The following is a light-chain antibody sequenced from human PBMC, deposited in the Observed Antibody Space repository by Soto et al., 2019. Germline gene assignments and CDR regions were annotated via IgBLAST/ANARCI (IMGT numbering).Light chain of an antibody. CDR2: AAS. CDR3: HQTAANPWT. J-gene: IGKJ1*01. Sequence: DIQMTQSPSSLSASVGDRVTITCRASQNIGVYLNWYQKKPGKAPKLLIHAASSLHSGVPSTFSGGGSGTDFALTISSMPTRDFAHYYCHQTAANPWTFAQGTKVDIK. CDR1: QNIGVY. V-gene: IGKV1-39*01.